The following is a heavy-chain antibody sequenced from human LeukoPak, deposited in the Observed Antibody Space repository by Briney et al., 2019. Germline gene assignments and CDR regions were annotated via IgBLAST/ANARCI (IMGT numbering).Heavy chain of an antibody. D-gene: IGHD6-13*01. Sequence: ASVKVSCKASGYTFSSYAISWVRQAPGQGLEWMGGIIPIFGTANYAQKFQGRVTITADKSMSTAYMELSSLRSEDTAVYYCARIAAAGTHFDYWGQGTLVTVSS. V-gene: IGHV1-69*06. CDR2: IIPIFGTA. CDR1: GYTFSSYA. CDR3: ARIAAAGTHFDY. J-gene: IGHJ4*02.